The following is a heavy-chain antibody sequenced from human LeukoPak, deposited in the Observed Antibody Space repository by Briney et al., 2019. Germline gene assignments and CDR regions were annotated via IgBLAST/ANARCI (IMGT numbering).Heavy chain of an antibody. Sequence: PSETLSLTCTVSGGSISSYYWSWIRQPPGKGLEWIGYIYYSGGTNYNPSLKSRVTISVDTSKNQFSLKLSSVTAADTAVYYCARVLMVRGVIITSVRAFDIWGQGTMVTVSS. J-gene: IGHJ3*02. CDR3: ARVLMVRGVIITSVRAFDI. V-gene: IGHV4-59*01. CDR1: GGSISSYY. D-gene: IGHD3-10*01. CDR2: IYYSGGT.